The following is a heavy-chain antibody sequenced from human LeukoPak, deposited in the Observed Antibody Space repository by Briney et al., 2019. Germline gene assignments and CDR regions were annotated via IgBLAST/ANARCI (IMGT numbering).Heavy chain of an antibody. D-gene: IGHD3-10*01. CDR2: IHYSGST. CDR1: GGSLSSYY. V-gene: IGHV4-59*01. J-gene: IGHJ4*01. CDR3: ARALENYSGSGTTYYFDY. Sequence: PSETLSLTCPVSGGSLSSYYCSWVRQPPGKGLEWVGYIHYSGSTNYNTSLRSRATISLETSKNQFSLKLGSVTAADTAVYYCARALENYSGSGTTYYFDYWGQGTLVTVSS.